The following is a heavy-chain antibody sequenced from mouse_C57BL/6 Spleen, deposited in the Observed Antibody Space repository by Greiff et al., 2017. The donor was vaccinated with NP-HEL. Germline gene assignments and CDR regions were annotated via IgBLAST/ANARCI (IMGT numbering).Heavy chain of an antibody. CDR2: INPSNGGT. D-gene: IGHD2-4*01. J-gene: IGHJ4*01. CDR1: GYTFTSYW. V-gene: IGHV1-53*01. CDR3: ARKNYYDYDRGYAMDY. Sequence: QVQLQQPGTELVKPGASVKLSCKASGYTFTSYWMHWVKQRPGQGLEWIGNINPSNGGTNYNEKFKSKATLTVDKSSSTAYMQLSSLTSEDSAVYYCARKNYYDYDRGYAMDYWGQGTSVTVSS.